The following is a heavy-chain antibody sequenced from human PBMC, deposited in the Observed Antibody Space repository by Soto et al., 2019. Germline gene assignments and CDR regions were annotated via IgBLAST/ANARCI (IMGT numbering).Heavy chain of an antibody. D-gene: IGHD1-26*01. V-gene: IGHV1-69*06. CDR3: ASTSGNNYGVGTNYYFDY. Sequence: QVQLVQSGAEVKTPGSSVKVSCKTAGGTFSTYSIVWVRQAHGAGLEWMGGIIPIFGTANYAQKCQDRVTITADKSTNTAFMELSSLKSADTAMSYCASTSGNNYGVGTNYYFDYWGQGTLVTVSS. CDR1: GGTFSTYS. J-gene: IGHJ4*02. CDR2: IIPIFGTA.